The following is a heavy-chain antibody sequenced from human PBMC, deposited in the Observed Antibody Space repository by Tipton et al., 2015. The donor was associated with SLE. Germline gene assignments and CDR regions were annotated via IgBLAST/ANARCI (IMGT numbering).Heavy chain of an antibody. V-gene: IGHV4-39*01. CDR1: GGSISSSNSY. D-gene: IGHD3-3*01. J-gene: IGHJ4*02. CDR3: ARQRTNYDFWSGYCLDY. Sequence: TLSLTCTVSGGSISSSNSYWGWIRQPPGKGLEWIGSIYYSGSTYYNPSLKSRVTISVDTSKNQFSLKLSSVTASDTAVYYCARQRTNYDFWSGYCLDYWGQGTLVTVSS. CDR2: IYYSGST.